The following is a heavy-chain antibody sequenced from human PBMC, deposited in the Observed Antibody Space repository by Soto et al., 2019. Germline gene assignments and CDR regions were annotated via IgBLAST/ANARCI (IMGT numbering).Heavy chain of an antibody. CDR1: GGSISSYY. CDR3: ARIRFLEWLVDAFDI. Sequence: SETLSLTCTVSGGSISSYYWSWIRQPPGKGLEWIGYIYCSGSTNYNPSPKSRVTISVDTSKNQFSLKLSSVTAADTAVYYCARIRFLEWLVDAFDIWGQGTMVTVSS. CDR2: IYCSGST. J-gene: IGHJ3*02. D-gene: IGHD3-3*01. V-gene: IGHV4-59*01.